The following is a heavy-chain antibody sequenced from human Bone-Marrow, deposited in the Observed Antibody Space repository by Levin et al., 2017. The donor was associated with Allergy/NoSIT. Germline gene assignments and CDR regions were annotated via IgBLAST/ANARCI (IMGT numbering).Heavy chain of an antibody. CDR2: VSNAGNSA. J-gene: IGHJ4*02. D-gene: IGHD3/OR15-3a*01. V-gene: IGHV3-23*05. CDR1: GFTFSNYA. CDR3: AKEQGVNYWTGYPFDY. Sequence: GESLKISCAASGFTFSNYAMTWVRQAPGKGLEWVSTVSNAGNSAYYGDSMRGRVTISRDNSNNTLFLQMNSLRAEDTALYYCAKEQGVNYWTGYPFDYWGQGILVTVSS.